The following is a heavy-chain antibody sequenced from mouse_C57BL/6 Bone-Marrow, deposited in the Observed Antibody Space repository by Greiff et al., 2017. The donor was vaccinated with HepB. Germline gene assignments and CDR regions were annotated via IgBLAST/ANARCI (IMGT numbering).Heavy chain of an antibody. CDR3: ASLYDGYYLDY. CDR2: IRNKANGYTT. V-gene: IGHV7-3*01. J-gene: IGHJ2*01. D-gene: IGHD2-3*01. Sequence: EVQVVESGGGLVQPGGSLSLSCAASGFTFTDYYMSWVRQPPGKALEWLGFIRNKANGYTTEYSASVKGRFTISRDNSQSILYLQMNALRAEDSATYYCASLYDGYYLDYWGQGTTLTVSS. CDR1: GFTFTDYY.